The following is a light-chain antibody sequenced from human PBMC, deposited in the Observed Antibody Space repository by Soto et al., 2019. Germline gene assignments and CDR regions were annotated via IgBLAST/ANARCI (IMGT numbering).Light chain of an antibody. Sequence: QSVLTQPPSVSAAPGQDVTISCSGSTSNIGLNDVAWYQQLPGTAPKLLLYENNKRPSGIPDRFSGSKSGTSATLGITGLQTGDEADYYCGAWDTSLHGGLFGGGTKLTGL. CDR3: GAWDTSLHGGL. CDR2: ENN. V-gene: IGLV1-51*02. J-gene: IGLJ2*01. CDR1: TSNIGLND.